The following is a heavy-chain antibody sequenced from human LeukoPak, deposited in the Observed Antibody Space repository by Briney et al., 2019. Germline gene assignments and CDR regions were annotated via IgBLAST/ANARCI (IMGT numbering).Heavy chain of an antibody. CDR3: ARDRQLDYYDSSGYYLGY. CDR2: INPSGGST. Sequence: ASVKVSCKASGYTFTSYYMHWVRQAPGQGLEWMGIINPSGGSTSYAQKFQGRVTMTRDTSTSTVYMELSSLRSEDTAVYYCARDRQLDYYDSSGYYLGYWGQGTLVTVSS. CDR1: GYTFTSYY. J-gene: IGHJ4*02. D-gene: IGHD3-22*01. V-gene: IGHV1-46*01.